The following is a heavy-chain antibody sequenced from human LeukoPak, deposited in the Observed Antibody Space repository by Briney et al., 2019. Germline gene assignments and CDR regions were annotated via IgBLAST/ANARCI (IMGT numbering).Heavy chain of an antibody. V-gene: IGHV3-7*01. Sequence: PGGSLRLSCAASGFTFSDYWMAWVRQAPGKGLEWVANIKRDGSFAEYGDSLEGRFIISRDNAKNSLYLQMNSLRAEDTAVYYCASYSGSYYSDQAHDYWGQGTLVTVSS. CDR1: GFTFSDYW. D-gene: IGHD1-26*01. CDR2: IKRDGSFA. CDR3: ASYSGSYYSDQAHDY. J-gene: IGHJ4*02.